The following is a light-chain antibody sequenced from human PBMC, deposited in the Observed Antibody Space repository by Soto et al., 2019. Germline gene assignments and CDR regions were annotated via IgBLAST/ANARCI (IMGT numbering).Light chain of an antibody. Sequence: DIQMTQSPSSLSASVGDRVTITCRASQSISSYLNWYQQKPGKAPKLLIYAASILQSGVPSRFSDSGSGTDFALTISSLQPEDFATYYCQQSYNTPWTFGQGTKVEIK. CDR2: AAS. CDR1: QSISSY. CDR3: QQSYNTPWT. V-gene: IGKV1-39*01. J-gene: IGKJ1*01.